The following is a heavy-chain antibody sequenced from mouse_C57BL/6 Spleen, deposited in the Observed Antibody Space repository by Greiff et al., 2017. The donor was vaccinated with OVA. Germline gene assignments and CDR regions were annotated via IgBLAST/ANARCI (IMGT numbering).Heavy chain of an antibody. CDR2: IWSDGST. V-gene: IGHV2-6-1*01. Sequence: QVQLKESGPGLVAPSQSLSITCTVSGFSLTSYGVHWVRQPPGKGLEWLVVIWSDGSTTYNSALKSRLSISKDNSKSQVFLKMNSLQTDDTAMYYCARHYGSSSHWYFDVWGTGTTVTVSS. CDR3: ARHYGSSSHWYFDV. CDR1: GFSLTSYG. D-gene: IGHD1-1*01. J-gene: IGHJ1*03.